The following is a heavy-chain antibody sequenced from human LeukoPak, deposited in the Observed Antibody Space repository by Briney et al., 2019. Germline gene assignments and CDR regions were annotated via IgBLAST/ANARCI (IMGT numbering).Heavy chain of an antibody. CDR2: IYSGSSST. D-gene: IGHD6-19*01. CDR1: GGSISSSSYY. V-gene: IGHV3-53*04. CDR3: ARVGSGWYAFDY. Sequence: ETLSLTCTVSGGSISSSSYYWGWIRQPPGKGLEWVSVIYSGSSSTYYTDSVKGRFTISRHNSKNTLYLQMNSLRAEDTAVYYCARVGSGWYAFDYWGQGTLVTVSS. J-gene: IGHJ4*02.